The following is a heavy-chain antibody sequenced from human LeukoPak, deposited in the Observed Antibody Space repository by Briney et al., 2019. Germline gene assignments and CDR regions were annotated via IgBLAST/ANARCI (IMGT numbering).Heavy chain of an antibody. D-gene: IGHD1-26*01. CDR1: GGSISSYY. CDR2: IYYTGSI. J-gene: IGHJ3*02. Sequence: PSETLSLTCIVSGGSISSYYWSWIRQPPGKGLEWIGYIYYTGSINYNPSLKSRVATSVDTSKNQLSLKLRSVTAADTAVYYCARQDSGTYLNPLDIWGQGTVVTVPS. CDR3: ARQDSGTYLNPLDI. V-gene: IGHV4-59*08.